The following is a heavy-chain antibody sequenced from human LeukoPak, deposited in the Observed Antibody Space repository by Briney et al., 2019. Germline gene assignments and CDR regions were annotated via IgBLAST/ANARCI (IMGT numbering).Heavy chain of an antibody. V-gene: IGHV3-23*01. Sequence: WGSLRLSCAASGFTFSSYAMSWVRQAPGKGLEWVSDISGSGDSTFYADSVKGRFTISRDNSKNTTYLQMNSLRAEDTAVYYCAKGYTSGWYFFDYWGRGTLVTVSS. CDR3: AKGYTSGWYFFDY. J-gene: IGHJ4*02. CDR2: ISGSGDST. CDR1: GFTFSSYA. D-gene: IGHD6-19*01.